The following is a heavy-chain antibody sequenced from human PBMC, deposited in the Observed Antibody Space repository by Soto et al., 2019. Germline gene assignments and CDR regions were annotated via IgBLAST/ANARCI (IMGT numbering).Heavy chain of an antibody. D-gene: IGHD4-4*01. CDR1: GYTFTSYY. J-gene: IGHJ6*02. V-gene: IGHV1-46*01. CDR2: INPSGGST. Sequence: ASVKVSCKASGYTFTSYYMHWVRQAPGQGLEWMGIINPSGGSTSYAQEFQGRVTMTRDTSTSTVYMELSSLRSEDTAVYYCASSYYSKDYYYYGMDVWGQGTTVTVSS. CDR3: ASSYYSKDYYYYGMDV.